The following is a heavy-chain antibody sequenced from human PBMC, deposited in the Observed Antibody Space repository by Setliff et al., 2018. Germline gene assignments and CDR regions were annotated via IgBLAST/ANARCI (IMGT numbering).Heavy chain of an antibody. V-gene: IGHV3-7*01. Sequence: GGSLRLSCAASGFTFSNFWMSWGRQAPGKGLEWVANIKQDASEKYYVDSVKGRFTISRDNAKNSLYLQMNSLRAEDTAVYYCARKSGSYYFNAFDLWGQGTMVTVSS. CDR1: GFTFSNFW. CDR2: IKQDASEK. D-gene: IGHD1-26*01. CDR3: ARKSGSYYFNAFDL. J-gene: IGHJ3*01.